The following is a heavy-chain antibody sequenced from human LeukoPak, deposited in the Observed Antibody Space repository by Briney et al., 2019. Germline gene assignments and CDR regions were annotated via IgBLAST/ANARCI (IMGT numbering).Heavy chain of an antibody. CDR3: AQDTYYYGMDV. Sequence: GGSLRLSCAASGFTFDDYGMSWVRQAPGKGLEWVSGINWNGGSTGYADPVKGRFTISRDNAKNSLYLQMNSLRAEDTAVYYCAQDTYYYGMDVWGQGTTVTVSS. CDR1: GFTFDDYG. J-gene: IGHJ6*02. V-gene: IGHV3-20*04. D-gene: IGHD5-18*01. CDR2: INWNGGST.